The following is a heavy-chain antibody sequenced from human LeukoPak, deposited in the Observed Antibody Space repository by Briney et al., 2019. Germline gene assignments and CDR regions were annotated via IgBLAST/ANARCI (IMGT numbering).Heavy chain of an antibody. V-gene: IGHV3-21*01. D-gene: IGHD6-19*01. Sequence: PGGSLRLSCAASGFTFSSYSMNWVRQAPGKGLEWVSSISSSSSYIYYEDSVKGRFTISRDNAKNSLYLQMNSLRAEDTAVYYCARGGSGRGWFWGGQGTLVTVSS. CDR2: ISSSSSYI. CDR3: ARGGSGRGWFW. J-gene: IGHJ4*02. CDR1: GFTFSSYS.